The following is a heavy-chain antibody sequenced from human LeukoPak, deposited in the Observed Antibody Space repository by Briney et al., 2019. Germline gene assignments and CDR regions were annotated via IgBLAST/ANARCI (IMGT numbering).Heavy chain of an antibody. Sequence: GSLRLSCAGSGFTFSSYAMSWVRQPPEKGLEWIGEINHSGSTNYNPSLKSRVTISVDTSKNQFSLKLSSVTAADTAVYYCARALIQTPRITIFGVAKYYFDYWGQGTLVTVSS. CDR3: ARALIQTPRITIFGVAKYYFDY. D-gene: IGHD3-3*01. CDR1: GFTFSSYA. V-gene: IGHV4-34*01. CDR2: INHSGST. J-gene: IGHJ4*02.